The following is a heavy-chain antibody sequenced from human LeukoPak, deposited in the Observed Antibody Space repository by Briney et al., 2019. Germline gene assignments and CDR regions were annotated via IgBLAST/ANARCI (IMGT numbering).Heavy chain of an antibody. CDR3: ARRPVSGWRWEYYFDY. CDR2: ISAYNGNT. CDR1: GYTFTSYG. V-gene: IGHV1-18*01. J-gene: IGHJ4*02. Sequence: ASVKVSCKASGYTFTSYGISWVRQAHGQGLEWMGWISAYNGNTNYAQKLQGRVTMTTDTSTSTAYMELRSLRSDDTAVYYCARRPVSGWRWEYYFDYWGQGTLVTVSS. D-gene: IGHD6-19*01.